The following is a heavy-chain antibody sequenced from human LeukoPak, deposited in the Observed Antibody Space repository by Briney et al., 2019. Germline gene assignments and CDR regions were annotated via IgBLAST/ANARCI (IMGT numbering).Heavy chain of an antibody. V-gene: IGHV4-34*01. CDR1: GGSFSGYY. Sequence: PSETLSLTCAVYGGSFSGYYWSWIRQPPGKGLEWIGEINHSGSTNYNPSLKSRVTISVDTSKNQFSLKLSSVTAADTALYYCARGQGGNYYLNYFDYWGQGALVTVSS. CDR2: INHSGST. D-gene: IGHD1-26*01. CDR3: ARGQGGNYYLNYFDY. J-gene: IGHJ4*02.